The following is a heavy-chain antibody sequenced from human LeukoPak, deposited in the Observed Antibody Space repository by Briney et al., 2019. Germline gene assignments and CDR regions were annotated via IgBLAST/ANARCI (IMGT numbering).Heavy chain of an antibody. J-gene: IGHJ4*02. D-gene: IGHD1-7*01. V-gene: IGHV3-21*01. Sequence: PGGSLRLSCAASGFTFSTYSMNWVRQVPGKGLEWVSSISSRSTYYADSVKGRFTISRDNAKDSLYLQMSSLRAEDTAVYYCAREMVNGTTPWYWGQGTLVTVSS. CDR3: AREMVNGTTPWY. CDR1: GFTFSTYS. CDR2: ISSRST.